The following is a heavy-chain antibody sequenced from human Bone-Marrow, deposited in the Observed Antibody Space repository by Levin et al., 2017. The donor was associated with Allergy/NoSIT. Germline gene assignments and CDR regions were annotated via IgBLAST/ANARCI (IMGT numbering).Heavy chain of an antibody. J-gene: IGHJ4*02. V-gene: IGHV4-30-4*01. CDR3: VRGYSYGSPYSSGYYFFDT. D-gene: IGHD5-18*01. CDR2: VFYSGTT. CDR1: GGFSIRSSDHW. Sequence: SETLSLTCTVSGGFSIRSSDHWWSWVRQSPGGGLEWIGYVFYSGTTYYNPSLKSRVAMSEHTSRNQFSLRLWSVTTADTALDYCVRGYSYGSPYSSGYYFFDTWGQGILITVSS.